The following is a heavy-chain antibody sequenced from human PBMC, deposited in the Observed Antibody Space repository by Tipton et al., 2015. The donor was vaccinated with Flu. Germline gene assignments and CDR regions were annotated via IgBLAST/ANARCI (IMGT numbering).Heavy chain of an antibody. V-gene: IGHV3-7*01. CDR1: GFPFSEFW. CDR2: INQDGSEE. J-gene: IGHJ5*02. Sequence: QLVQSGGGLVQPGGSLRLSCAASGFPFSEFWMHWVRQAPGKGLEWVAHINQDGSEESYVESVKGRFTISRDNARNSLYLQMNSLRAEDTAVYHCAGFAGGPWGQGTLVTVSS. CDR3: AGFAGGP. D-gene: IGHD3-16*01.